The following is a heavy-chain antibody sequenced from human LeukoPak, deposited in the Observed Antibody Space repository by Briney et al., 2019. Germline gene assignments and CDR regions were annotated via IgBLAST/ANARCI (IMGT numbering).Heavy chain of an antibody. J-gene: IGHJ4*02. CDR3: AKDRGRYYDSNGYYWGYYFDS. CDR1: GFTFSSNW. Sequence: GGSLRLSCAASGFTFSSNWMSWVRQAPGKGLEWVANIKHDGSEKYYVDSVKGRFTISRDNAKNSLFLQVNSLRAEDTAVYYCAKDRGRYYDSNGYYWGYYFDSWGQGILVTVST. D-gene: IGHD3-22*01. CDR2: IKHDGSEK. V-gene: IGHV3-7*03.